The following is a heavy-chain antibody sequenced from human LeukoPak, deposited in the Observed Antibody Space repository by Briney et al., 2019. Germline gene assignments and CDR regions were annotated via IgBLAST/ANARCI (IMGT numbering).Heavy chain of an antibody. CDR3: ARPLGATYAFDI. V-gene: IGHV4-31*03. D-gene: IGHD1-26*01. Sequence: PSETLSLTCTVSGGSISSGGYYWRWIRQHPGKGLEWIGYIYYSGSTYYNPSLKSRVTISVNTSKNQFSLKLSSVTAADTAVYYCARPLGATYAFDIWGQGTMVTVSS. J-gene: IGHJ3*02. CDR2: IYYSGST. CDR1: GGSISSGGYY.